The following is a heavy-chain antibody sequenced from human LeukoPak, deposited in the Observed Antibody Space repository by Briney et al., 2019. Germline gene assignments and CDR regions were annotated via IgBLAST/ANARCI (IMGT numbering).Heavy chain of an antibody. CDR2: MNPNSGNT. D-gene: IGHD3-10*01. CDR3: AREGDYYGSGDQGY. CDR1: GYTFTSYD. V-gene: IGHV1-8*01. Sequence: ASVKVSCKASGYTFTSYDINWVRQATGQGPEWMGWMNPNSGNTGYAQKFQGRVTMTRNTSISTAYMELSSLRSEDTAVYYCAREGDYYGSGDQGYWGQGTLVTVSS. J-gene: IGHJ4*02.